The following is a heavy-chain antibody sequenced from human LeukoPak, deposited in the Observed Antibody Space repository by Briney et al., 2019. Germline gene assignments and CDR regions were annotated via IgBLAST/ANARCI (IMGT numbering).Heavy chain of an antibody. V-gene: IGHV4-59*02. Sequence: SETLSLTCTVSGGSVSDYYWSWIRQSPGKGLEWIGYIYYTGTSYNPSLKSRVTISADTSKNQFSLNLSSVTAADTAVYYCARGAGFGELLSLFDYWGQGTLVTVSS. CDR3: ARGAGFGELLSLFDY. D-gene: IGHD3-10*01. CDR1: GGSVSDYY. J-gene: IGHJ4*02. CDR2: IYYTGT.